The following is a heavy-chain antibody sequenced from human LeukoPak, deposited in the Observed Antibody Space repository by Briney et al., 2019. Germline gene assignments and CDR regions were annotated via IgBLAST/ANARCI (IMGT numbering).Heavy chain of an antibody. CDR1: GFTFSSYA. J-gene: IGHJ4*02. V-gene: IGHV3-11*01. CDR2: ISSGAGTI. D-gene: IGHD3-22*01. CDR3: ARGLRAYYDSSGYYAFEY. Sequence: GGSLRLSCAASGFTFSSYAMSWIRQAPGKGLEWVSYISSGAGTIYYADSVKGRFTTSRDNAKNSLYLHMNSLRAEDTAVYYCARGLRAYYDSSGYYAFEYWGQGTLVTVSS.